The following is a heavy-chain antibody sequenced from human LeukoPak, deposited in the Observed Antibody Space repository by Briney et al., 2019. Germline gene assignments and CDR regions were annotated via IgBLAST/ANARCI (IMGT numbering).Heavy chain of an antibody. D-gene: IGHD5-18*01. V-gene: IGHV4-39*07. CDR3: ATRNTAPGYYYYYMDV. CDR2: IYYSGST. CDR1: GGSISSSSYY. Sequence: SETLSLTCTVSGGSISSSSYYWGWIRQPPGKGLEWIGSIYYSGSTYYNPSLKSRVTISVDTSKNQFSLKLSSVTAADTAVYYCATRNTAPGYYYYYMDVWGKGTTVTVSS. J-gene: IGHJ6*03.